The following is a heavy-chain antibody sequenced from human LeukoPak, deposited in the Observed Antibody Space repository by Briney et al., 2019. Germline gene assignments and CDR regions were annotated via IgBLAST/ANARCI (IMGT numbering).Heavy chain of an antibody. J-gene: IGHJ5*02. CDR2: IYYSGST. CDR3: ARATRGGYNWFDP. D-gene: IGHD3-16*01. V-gene: IGHV4-39*07. CDR1: GGSISRSSYY. Sequence: SETLSLTCTVSGGSISRSSYYWGWIRQPPGKGLEWIGSIYYSGSTYYNPSLKSRVTISVDTSKNQFSLKLSSVTAADTAVYYCARATRGGYNWFDPWGQGTLVTVSS.